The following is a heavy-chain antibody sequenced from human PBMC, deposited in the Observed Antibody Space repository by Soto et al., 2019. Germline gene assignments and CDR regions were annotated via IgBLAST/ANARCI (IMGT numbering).Heavy chain of an antibody. Sequence: GGSLRLSCAASGFTFSNNWMHWVRQVPGKGLVWVSRINSDGRTRTYADSVKGRFTISRDNARNTLYLQMTSLRAEDTAVYYCARADSTGYYYVKAFDIWGQGTMVTVS. V-gene: IGHV3-74*01. D-gene: IGHD3-22*01. CDR3: ARADSTGYYYVKAFDI. J-gene: IGHJ3*02. CDR2: INSDGRTR. CDR1: GFTFSNNW.